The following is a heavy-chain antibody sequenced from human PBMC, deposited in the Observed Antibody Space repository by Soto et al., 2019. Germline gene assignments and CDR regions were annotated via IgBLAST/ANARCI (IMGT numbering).Heavy chain of an antibody. CDR3: ARGLVPAAFDY. CDR1: GFTFSSYS. CDR2: ITGNSDHI. Sequence: EVQLVESGGGLVMPGGSPRLSCAASGFTFSSYSMNWVRQAPGKGLEWVSSITGNSDHIHYADSVQGRFTFSRDNAKNSLYLQMNSLRAEDTAVYYCARGLVPAAFDYWGQGTLVTVSS. J-gene: IGHJ4*02. V-gene: IGHV3-21*02. D-gene: IGHD2-2*01.